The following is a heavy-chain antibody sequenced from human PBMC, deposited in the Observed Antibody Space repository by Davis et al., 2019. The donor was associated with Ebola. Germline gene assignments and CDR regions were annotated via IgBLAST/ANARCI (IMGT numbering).Heavy chain of an antibody. CDR3: ARPAVGATDAIDY. D-gene: IGHD1-26*01. CDR1: GGFVSSGGYS. V-gene: IGHV4-30-4*07. J-gene: IGHJ4*02. Sequence: SETLSLTCAVSGGFVSSGGYSWSWIRQPPGKGLEWIGYYYYTGSTYYSPYLKSRVTISVDTSKNQFSLKLTSVTAADTAVYYCARPAVGATDAIDYWGQGTLVTVSS. CDR2: YYYTGST.